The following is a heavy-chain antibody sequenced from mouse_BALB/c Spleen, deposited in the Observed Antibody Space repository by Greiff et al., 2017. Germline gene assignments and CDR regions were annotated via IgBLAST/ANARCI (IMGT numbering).Heavy chain of an antibody. D-gene: IGHD2-2*01. Sequence: EVHLVESGGGLVQPGGSLRLSCATSGFTFTDYYMSWVRQPPGKALEWLGFIRNKANGYTTEYSASVKGRFTISRDNSQSILYLQMNTLRAEDSATYYCARVYGYGAMDYWGQGTSVTVSS. CDR3: ARVYGYGAMDY. V-gene: IGHV7-3*02. CDR2: IRNKANGYTT. J-gene: IGHJ4*01. CDR1: GFTFTDYY.